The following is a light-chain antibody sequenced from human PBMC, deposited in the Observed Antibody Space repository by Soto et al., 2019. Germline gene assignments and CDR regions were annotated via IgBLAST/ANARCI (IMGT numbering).Light chain of an antibody. CDR1: SSDVGGYKY. Sequence: QSALTQPPSASGSPGQSVTISCTGTSSDVGGYKYVSWYQLHPGKAPKLMIFEVNKRPSGVPDRFSGSKSGNTASLTVSGLQAEDEADYYCSSYAGINNLGVFGTGTKVTVL. CDR3: SSYAGINNLGV. J-gene: IGLJ1*01. V-gene: IGLV2-8*01. CDR2: EVN.